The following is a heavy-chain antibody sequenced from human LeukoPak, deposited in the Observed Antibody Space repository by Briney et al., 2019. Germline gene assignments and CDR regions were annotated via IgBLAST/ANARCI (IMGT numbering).Heavy chain of an antibody. CDR3: ARDYGDYEPGRHHYYYYYMDV. J-gene: IGHJ6*03. D-gene: IGHD4-17*01. Sequence: GGSLRLSCAASGFTFSSYSMNWVRQTPGKGREWVSSISSSSSYIFYTDSVKGRFTMSRDNAKKSLFLQMNSLRAEDTAVYYCARDYGDYEPGRHHYYYYYMDVWGKGTTVTVSS. CDR2: ISSSSSYI. V-gene: IGHV3-21*01. CDR1: GFTFSSYS.